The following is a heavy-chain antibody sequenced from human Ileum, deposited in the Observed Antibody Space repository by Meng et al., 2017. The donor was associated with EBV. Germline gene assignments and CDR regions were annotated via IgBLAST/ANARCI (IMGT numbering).Heavy chain of an antibody. CDR2: ISHTGTT. J-gene: IGHJ5*02. Sequence: QGQLHQWGAGLLKPSETLSLTCGVYGGSFSNYYWTWIRQPPGKGLEWIGEISHTGTTKYNPSLKNRVTISLDTSNNQFSLNLNSVTAADTALYYCARYGTCGANSFYCFDPWGQGTLVTVSS. CDR3: ARYGTCGANSFYCFDP. D-gene: IGHD4-23*01. CDR1: GGSFSNYY. V-gene: IGHV4-34*01.